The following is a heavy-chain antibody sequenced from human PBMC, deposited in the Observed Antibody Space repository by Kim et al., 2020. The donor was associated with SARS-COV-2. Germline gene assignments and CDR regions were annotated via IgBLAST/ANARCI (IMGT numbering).Heavy chain of an antibody. CDR2: INVGYGNT. CDR3: ARLGLGEGHYY. D-gene: IGHD3-16*01. Sequence: ASVKVSCKASGCTFTSYAMHWVRQAPGQRLEWMGWINVGYGNTKYSQKFQGRVTITRDTSASTAYMEVSSLRFEDTAVYYCARLGLGEGHYYCGQGPVGT. J-gene: IGHJ4*02. CDR1: GCTFTSYA. V-gene: IGHV1-3*01.